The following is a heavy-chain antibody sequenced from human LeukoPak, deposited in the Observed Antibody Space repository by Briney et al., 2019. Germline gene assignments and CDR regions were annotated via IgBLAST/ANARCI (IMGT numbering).Heavy chain of an antibody. V-gene: IGHV4-39*01. Sequence: PSETLSLTCTVSGGSISSSSYYWGWIRQPPRTGLEWIGSIYYSGSTYYNPSLKRRVTISVDTSKNQCSLKLSSVTAADTAVYYCARHWSGITIFGVVIMRSWFDPWGQGTLVTVSS. CDR1: GGSISSSSYY. CDR3: ARHWSGITIFGVVIMRSWFDP. D-gene: IGHD3-3*01. CDR2: IYYSGST. J-gene: IGHJ5*02.